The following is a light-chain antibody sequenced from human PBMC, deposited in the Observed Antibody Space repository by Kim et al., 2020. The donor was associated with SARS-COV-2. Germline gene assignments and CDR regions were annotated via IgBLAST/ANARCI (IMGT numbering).Light chain of an antibody. Sequence: QSALTQPTSVSGSPGQSITISCTGTSNDVGGYNYVSWYQQHPGKAPKLMIYDVSKRPSGVSNHFSGSKSGNTASLTISGLQAEDEADYYCTSYATGTTFIFGGGTQMNV. CDR3: TSYATGTTFI. CDR1: SNDVGGYNY. CDR2: DVS. V-gene: IGLV2-14*03. J-gene: IGLJ2*01.